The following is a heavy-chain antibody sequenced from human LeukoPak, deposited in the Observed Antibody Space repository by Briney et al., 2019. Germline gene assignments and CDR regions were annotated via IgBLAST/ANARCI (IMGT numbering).Heavy chain of an antibody. V-gene: IGHV3-30*04. J-gene: IGHJ4*02. D-gene: IGHD1-26*01. CDR2: ISYDGSNK. CDR1: GFTFSSYA. Sequence: GGSLRLSCAASGFTFSSYAMHWVRQAPGKGLEWVAVISYDGSNKYYADSVKGRFTISRDNSKNTLYLQMNSLRAEDTAVYFCLSGNYYHYWGQGTLVTVSS. CDR3: LSGNYYHY.